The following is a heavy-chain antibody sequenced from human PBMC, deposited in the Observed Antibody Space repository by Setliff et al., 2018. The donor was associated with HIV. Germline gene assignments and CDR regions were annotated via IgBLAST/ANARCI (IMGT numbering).Heavy chain of an antibody. D-gene: IGHD4-4*01. CDR1: GFIVSSFW. J-gene: IGHJ1*01. CDR3: TKGHYTTAG. V-gene: IGHV3-7*01. CDR2: INEDGSER. Sequence: GGSLRLSCAASGFIVSSFWMNWVRQAPGKGLEWLANINEDGSERNCVDSVKGRFTISKDNAKNSVYLQMNNLKAEDTAVYYCTKGHYTTAGWGQGTLVTVSS.